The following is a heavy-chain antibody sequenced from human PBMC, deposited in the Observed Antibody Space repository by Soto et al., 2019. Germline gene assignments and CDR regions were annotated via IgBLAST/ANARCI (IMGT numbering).Heavy chain of an antibody. CDR3: ARDGCNGRACLVVP. Sequence: GGSLRLSCAASGSTFRTYGFHWIRQAPVKGLEWVAVIWHDGSKTYYADSVRGRFTISRDDSKNTLYLQMNGLRAEDTAMYYCARDGCNGRACLVVPRGQGTLVTVSS. D-gene: IGHD2-21*02. J-gene: IGHJ5*02. V-gene: IGHV3-33*01. CDR1: GSTFRTYG. CDR2: IWHDGSKT.